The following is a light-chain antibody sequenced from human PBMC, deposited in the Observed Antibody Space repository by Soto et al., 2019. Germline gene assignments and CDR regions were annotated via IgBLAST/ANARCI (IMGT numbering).Light chain of an antibody. CDR3: AAWDVSLNVVV. CDR1: SSNIGSGT. J-gene: IGLJ2*01. CDR2: SNG. V-gene: IGLV1-44*01. Sequence: QSVPTQPPSASATPGQRVTISCSGSSSNIGSGTVNWYQHLPGTAPKLLIYSNGQRPSGVPDRFSGSKSGTSASLAISGLQSEDEADYYCAAWDVSLNVVVFGGGTKLTVL.